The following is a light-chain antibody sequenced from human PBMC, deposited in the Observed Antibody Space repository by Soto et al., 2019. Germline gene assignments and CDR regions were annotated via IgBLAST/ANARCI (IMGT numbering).Light chain of an antibody. V-gene: IGKV1-39*01. Sequence: DIQMTQSPSSLSASVGDRVTITCRASQSISYYLNWYQQKQGRAPRLLIYSTSTLQSGVPSKFSGSASGTDFTLTISSLQPEDFATYYCQQSYSRVTFGQGTKVDIK. CDR1: QSISYY. CDR3: QQSYSRVT. CDR2: STS. J-gene: IGKJ1*01.